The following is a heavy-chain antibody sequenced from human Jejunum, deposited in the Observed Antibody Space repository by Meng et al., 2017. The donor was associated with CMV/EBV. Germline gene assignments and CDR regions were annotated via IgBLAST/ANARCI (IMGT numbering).Heavy chain of an antibody. CDR1: DSLGDPY. V-gene: IGHV4-59*11. J-gene: IGHJ4*02. Sequence: DSLGDPYWSWVRPPPGKVLEWMGYVYYSGSATYSPSLRSQLTISIDTSRNQFSLNLRSVTAADTAMYFCARGVGHATNNSLDSWGQGTLVTVSS. CDR2: VYYSGSA. D-gene: IGHD1-1*01. CDR3: ARGVGHATNNSLDS.